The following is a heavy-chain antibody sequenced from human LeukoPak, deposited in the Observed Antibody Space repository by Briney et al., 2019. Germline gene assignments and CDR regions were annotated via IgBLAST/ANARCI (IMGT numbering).Heavy chain of an antibody. Sequence: PSETLSLTCAVSNYSISSGYYWGWIRQPPGKELEWIGSIYHRGNTYYNPSLKSRVTISVDTSKNQFSLKLSSVSAADTAVYNCARIRMITFGGVIVRTYYFDYWGQGTLVIVSS. D-gene: IGHD3-16*02. V-gene: IGHV4-38-2*01. J-gene: IGHJ4*02. CDR1: NYSISSGYY. CDR2: IYHRGNT. CDR3: ARIRMITFGGVIVRTYYFDY.